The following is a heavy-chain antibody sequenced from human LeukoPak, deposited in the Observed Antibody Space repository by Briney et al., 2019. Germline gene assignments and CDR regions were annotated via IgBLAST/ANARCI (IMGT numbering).Heavy chain of an antibody. CDR3: AKWVYYDILTGYSAFDY. D-gene: IGHD3-9*01. Sequence: GSLRLSCAASGFTFSSYAMSWVRQAPGKGLEWVSAISGSGGSTYYADSVKGRFTISRDNSKNTLYLQMNSLRAGDTAVYYCAKWVYYDILTGYSAFDYWGQGTLVTVSS. J-gene: IGHJ4*02. CDR2: ISGSGGST. V-gene: IGHV3-23*01. CDR1: GFTFSSYA.